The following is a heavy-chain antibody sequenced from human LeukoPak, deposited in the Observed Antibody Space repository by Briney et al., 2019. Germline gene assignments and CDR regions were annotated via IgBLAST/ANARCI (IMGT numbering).Heavy chain of an antibody. CDR2: IYPGDSDT. V-gene: IGHV5-51*01. D-gene: IGHD6-13*01. CDR3: ALARYSSSWYWGYFDY. Sequence: GESLQISCKGSGYRFTSDWIGWVRQMPGKGLEWMGIIYPGDSDTRYSPSFQGQVTISADKSISTAYLQWSSLKASDTAMYYCALARYSSSWYWGYFDYWGQGTLVTVSS. J-gene: IGHJ4*02. CDR1: GYRFTSDW.